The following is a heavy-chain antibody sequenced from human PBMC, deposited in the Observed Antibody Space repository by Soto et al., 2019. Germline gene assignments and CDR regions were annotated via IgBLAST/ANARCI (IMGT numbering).Heavy chain of an antibody. V-gene: IGHV4-31*03. CDR1: GGSNIRDGYY. D-gene: IGHD6-13*01. CDR2: ISYSGSS. Sequence: PSETLSLTCTVSGGSNIRDGYYWSWIRQHPGKGLEWIAYISYSGSSYSNPSLKSRVTISADTSKNQFSLRLTSVTAADTAVYFCARATSAGSADFWGQGTLVTVSS. CDR3: ARATSAGSADF. J-gene: IGHJ4*01.